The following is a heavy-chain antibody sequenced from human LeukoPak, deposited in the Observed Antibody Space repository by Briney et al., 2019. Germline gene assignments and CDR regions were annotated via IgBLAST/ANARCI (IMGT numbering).Heavy chain of an antibody. CDR3: ARDRLRHNWFDS. D-gene: IGHD4-17*01. CDR1: GGSISSYY. Sequence: SETLSLTCTVSGGSISSYYWSWIRQPPGKGLEWIGYIYYSGSTNYNPSLKSRVTISVDTSKNQFSLKLSSVTAADTAVYYCARDRLRHNWFDSWGQGTLVTVSS. J-gene: IGHJ5*01. CDR2: IYYSGST. V-gene: IGHV4-59*12.